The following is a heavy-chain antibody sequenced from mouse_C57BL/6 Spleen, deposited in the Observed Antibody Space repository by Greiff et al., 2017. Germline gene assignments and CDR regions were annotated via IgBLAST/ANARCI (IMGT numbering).Heavy chain of an antibody. V-gene: IGHV3-1*01. CDR2: ISYSGST. CDR1: GYSITSGYD. J-gene: IGHJ4*01. D-gene: IGHD2-2*01. CDR3: ARGGGYDGYYAMDY. Sequence: EVQLVESGPGMVKPSQSLSLTCTVTGYSITSGYDWHWIRHFPGNKLEWMGYISYSGSTNYNPSLKSRISITHDTSKNHFFLKLNSVTTEDTATYYCARGGGYDGYYAMDYWGQGTSVTVSS.